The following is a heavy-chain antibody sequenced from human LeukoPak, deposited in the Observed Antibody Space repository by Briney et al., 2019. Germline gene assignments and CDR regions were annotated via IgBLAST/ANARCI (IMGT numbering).Heavy chain of an antibody. J-gene: IGHJ4*02. CDR1: GFTFSSYG. D-gene: IGHD1-26*01. V-gene: IGHV3-30*03. CDR2: ISYDGSNK. Sequence: PGGSLRLSCAASGFTFSSYGMHWVRQAPGKGLEWVAVISYDGSNKYYADSVKGRFTISRDNSKNTLYLQMNSLRAEDTAVYYCARRSSGSPPYYFDYWGQGTLVTVSS. CDR3: ARRSSGSPPYYFDY.